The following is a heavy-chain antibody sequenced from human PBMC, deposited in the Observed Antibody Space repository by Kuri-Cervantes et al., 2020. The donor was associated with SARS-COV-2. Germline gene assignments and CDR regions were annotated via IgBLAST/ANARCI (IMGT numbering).Heavy chain of an antibody. CDR2: ISYDGSNK. Sequence: GESLKISCAASGFTFSSYAMHWVRQAPGKGLEWVAVISYDGSNKYYADSVKGRFTISRDNSKNTLYLQMNSLRAEDTAVYYCAREVSGYDFGWGQGTLVTVSS. D-gene: IGHD5-12*01. CDR1: GFTFSSYA. V-gene: IGHV3-30-3*01. CDR3: AREVSGYDFG. J-gene: IGHJ4*02.